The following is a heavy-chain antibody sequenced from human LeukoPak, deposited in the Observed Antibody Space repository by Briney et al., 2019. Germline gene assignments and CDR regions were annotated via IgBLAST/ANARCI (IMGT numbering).Heavy chain of an antibody. J-gene: IGHJ4*02. CDR2: IYYSGST. D-gene: IGHD1-7*01. Sequence: SETLSLTCTVSGGSISSSSYYWGWIRQPPGKGLEWIGSIYYSGSTYYNPSLKSRVTISVDTSKNQFSLKLSSVTAADTAVYYCARAGMDRTGTNYFDYWGQGTLVTVSS. V-gene: IGHV4-39*07. CDR1: GGSISSSSYY. CDR3: ARAGMDRTGTNYFDY.